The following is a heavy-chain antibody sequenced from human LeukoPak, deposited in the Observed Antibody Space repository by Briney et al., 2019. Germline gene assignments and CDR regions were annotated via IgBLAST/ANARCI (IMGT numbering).Heavy chain of an antibody. CDR1: GFIFSSYW. Sequence: GGSLRLSCAASGFIFSSYWIHWVRQAPGKGLVWVSRSNPDGSSTTYADSVRGRFTISRDNAKNRLYLQTDSLRAEDTDVYYCAKVRGYCSSTSCYGGYFDYWGQGTLVTVSS. J-gene: IGHJ4*02. D-gene: IGHD2-2*01. V-gene: IGHV3-74*01. CDR2: SNPDGSST. CDR3: AKVRGYCSSTSCYGGYFDY.